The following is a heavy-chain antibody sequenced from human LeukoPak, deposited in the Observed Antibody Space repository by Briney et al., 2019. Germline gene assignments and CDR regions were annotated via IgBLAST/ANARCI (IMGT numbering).Heavy chain of an antibody. CDR1: GFTFSNYA. V-gene: IGHV3-23*01. D-gene: IGHD2-21*01. CDR2: INIGGGGT. Sequence: GGSLRLSCAASGFTFSNYAMSWVRQAPGKGLEWLSAINIGGGGTYYAESVKGRFTISRDNSGNTLSLQMNNLRAEDTALYYCAKARGDRSSYGMDVWGQGTTVIVSS. J-gene: IGHJ6*02. CDR3: AKARGDRSSYGMDV.